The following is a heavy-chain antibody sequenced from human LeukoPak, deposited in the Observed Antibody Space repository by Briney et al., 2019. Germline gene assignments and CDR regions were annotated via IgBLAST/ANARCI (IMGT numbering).Heavy chain of an antibody. CDR2: ISSSSSYI. CDR3: ARDCSGGGNAFDI. J-gene: IGHJ3*02. D-gene: IGHD2-15*01. Sequence: SGGSLRLSCAASGFTFSSYSMNWVRQAPGKGLEWVSSISSSSSYIYYADSVKGRFTISRDNAKNSLYLQMNSLRAEDTALYHCARDCSGGGNAFDIWGQGTMVTVSS. CDR1: GFTFSSYS. V-gene: IGHV3-21*04.